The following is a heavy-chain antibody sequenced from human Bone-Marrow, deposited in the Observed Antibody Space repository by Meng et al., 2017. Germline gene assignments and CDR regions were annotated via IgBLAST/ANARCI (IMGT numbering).Heavy chain of an antibody. CDR2: IRSKAYGGTT. D-gene: IGHD1-26*01. Sequence: GESLKISCTASGFTFGDYAMSWFRQAPGRGLEWVGFIRSKAYGGTTEYAAPVKGRFTISRDDSKSIAYLQMNSLKTEDTAVYYCTRERWELLSGAFDYWGQGTLVTVSS. CDR1: GFTFGDYA. J-gene: IGHJ4*02. CDR3: TRERWELLSGAFDY. V-gene: IGHV3-49*03.